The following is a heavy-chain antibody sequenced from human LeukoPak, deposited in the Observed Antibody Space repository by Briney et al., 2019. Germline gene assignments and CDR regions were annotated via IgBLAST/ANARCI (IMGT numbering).Heavy chain of an antibody. CDR2: ISAYNGNT. CDR3: ARTVGYVSGSYLAY. Sequence: ASVKVSCKASGYTFTSYGISWVRQAPGQGLEWMGWISAYNGNTNYAQKLQSRVTMTTDTSTSTAYMELRSLRSDDTAVYYCARTVGYVSGSYLAYWGQGTLVTVSS. V-gene: IGHV1-18*01. D-gene: IGHD1-26*01. J-gene: IGHJ4*02. CDR1: GYTFTSYG.